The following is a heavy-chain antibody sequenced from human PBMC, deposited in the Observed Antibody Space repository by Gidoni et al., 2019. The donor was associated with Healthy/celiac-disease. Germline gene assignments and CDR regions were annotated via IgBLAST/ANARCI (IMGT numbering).Heavy chain of an antibody. Sequence: QVQLQQWGAGLWKPSETLSLTCAVYGGSFSGYYWSWIRQPPGKGLGWIGEINRSGSTNYNPSLKSRVTISVDTSKNKFSLKLNSVTAADTAVYYCARVRVVAAISGMDVWGQGTTVTVSS. CDR2: INRSGST. CDR3: ARVRVVAAISGMDV. V-gene: IGHV4-34*01. D-gene: IGHD2-15*01. CDR1: GGSFSGYY. J-gene: IGHJ6*02.